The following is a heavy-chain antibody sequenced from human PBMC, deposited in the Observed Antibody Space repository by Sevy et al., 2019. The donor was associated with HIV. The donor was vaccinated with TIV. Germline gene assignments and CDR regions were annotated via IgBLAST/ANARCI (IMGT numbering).Heavy chain of an antibody. CDR3: TRNGGAFDNGFDP. CDR2: ISSSGSSI. D-gene: IGHD2-8*01. Sequence: GGSLRLSCTASGFTFSSYDMNWVRQAPGKGLEWVSKISSSGSSIYYADSVKGRFTISRGNAKNSLNLQMNSLRAEDTAVYYCTRNGGAFDNGFDPWGQGTLVTVSS. J-gene: IGHJ5*02. CDR1: GFTFSSYD. V-gene: IGHV3-48*03.